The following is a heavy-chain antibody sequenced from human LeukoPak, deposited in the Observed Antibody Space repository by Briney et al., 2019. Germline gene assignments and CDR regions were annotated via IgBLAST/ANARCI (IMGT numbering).Heavy chain of an antibody. D-gene: IGHD4-17*01. CDR1: GFTFSSYA. Sequence: GGSQRLSCAASGFTFSSYAMSWVRQAPGKGLEWVSAISGSGGSTYYADSVKGRFTISRDNSKNTLYLQMNSLRAEDTAVYYCAKHLDYGDSSYYFDYWGQGTLVTVSS. V-gene: IGHV3-23*01. J-gene: IGHJ4*02. CDR3: AKHLDYGDSSYYFDY. CDR2: ISGSGGST.